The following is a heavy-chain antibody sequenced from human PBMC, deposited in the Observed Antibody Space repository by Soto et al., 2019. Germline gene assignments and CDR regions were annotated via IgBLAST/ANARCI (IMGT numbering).Heavy chain of an antibody. Sequence: SVTLCLTCSVAGGSISSYYGSWIRQPPGKGLEWIGYIYYSESTNYNPSLKSRVTISVDTSKNQFSLKLSSVTAADTAVYYCARAYVNYDILTGYYPYYFDYWGQGTLVTVSS. CDR1: GGSISSYY. CDR2: IYYSEST. CDR3: ARAYVNYDILTGYYPYYFDY. J-gene: IGHJ4*02. D-gene: IGHD3-9*01. V-gene: IGHV4-59*01.